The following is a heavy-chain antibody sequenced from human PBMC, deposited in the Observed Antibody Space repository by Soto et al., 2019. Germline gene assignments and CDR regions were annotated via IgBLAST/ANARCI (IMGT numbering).Heavy chain of an antibody. D-gene: IGHD5-18*01. CDR2: ISGSGGST. Sequence: GGSLRLSCAASGFTFSSYAMSWVRQAPGKGLEWVSAISGSGGSTYYADSVKGRFTISRDNSKNTLYLQMNSLRAEDTAVYYCSAGSSWIQLWSFDYWGQGTLVTVSS. V-gene: IGHV3-23*01. CDR3: SAGSSWIQLWSFDY. J-gene: IGHJ4*02. CDR1: GFTFSSYA.